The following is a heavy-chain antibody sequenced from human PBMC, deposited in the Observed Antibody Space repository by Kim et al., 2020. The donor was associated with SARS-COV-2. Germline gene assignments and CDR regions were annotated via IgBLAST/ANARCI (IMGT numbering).Heavy chain of an antibody. CDR3: ARAPGSYDFWSGIPNYWYFDL. J-gene: IGHJ2*01. CDR1: GGSISSGGYY. Sequence: SETLSLTCTVSGGSISSGGYYWSWIRQHPGKGLEWIGYIYYSGSTYYNPSLKSRVTISVDTSKNQFSLKLSSVTAADTAVYYCARAPGSYDFWSGIPNYWYFDLWGRGTLVTVSS. CDR2: IYYSGST. D-gene: IGHD3-3*01. V-gene: IGHV4-31*03.